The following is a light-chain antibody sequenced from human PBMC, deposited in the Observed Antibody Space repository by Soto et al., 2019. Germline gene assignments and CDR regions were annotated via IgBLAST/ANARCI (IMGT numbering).Light chain of an antibody. Sequence: DIVMTQSPDSRATSLGESATINCKSSQSVLASSNHKNLLAWYQQKPGHPPKLLIYGASTLESGVPDRFRGSGSGTDFTRTISSLQAEDVAVYYCHQYYSAPLTFGGGTNVEIK. CDR1: QSVLASSNHKNL. CDR2: GAS. J-gene: IGKJ4*01. V-gene: IGKV4-1*01. CDR3: HQYYSAPLT.